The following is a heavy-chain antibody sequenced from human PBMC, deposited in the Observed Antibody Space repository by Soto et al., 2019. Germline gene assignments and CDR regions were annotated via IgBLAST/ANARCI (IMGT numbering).Heavy chain of an antibody. Sequence: GESLKISCPASGFPFSITDMTWVRQAPGKGLDWVSTIDGSGGTTYYADSVKGRFTISRDNSMNTVYLQMNSLRADDTALYYCAKNSGWFNTWGQGALVTVSS. J-gene: IGHJ5*02. V-gene: IGHV3-23*01. CDR1: GFPFSITD. CDR2: IDGSGGTT. CDR3: AKNSGWFNT. D-gene: IGHD3-10*01.